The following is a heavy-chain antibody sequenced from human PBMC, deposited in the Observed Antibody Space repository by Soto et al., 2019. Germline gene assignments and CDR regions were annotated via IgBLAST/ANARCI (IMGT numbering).Heavy chain of an antibody. D-gene: IGHD6-6*01. CDR3: AREMIAALSFDY. Sequence: GGSLRLSCAASGFTFSSYDMHWVRQVTGKGLEWVSTIGSAGDPYYPGSVKGRFTISRENAKNSLYLQMNSLRAEDTAVYYCAREMIAALSFDYWGQGTLVTV. CDR1: GFTFSSYD. CDR2: IGSAGDP. V-gene: IGHV3-13*05. J-gene: IGHJ4*02.